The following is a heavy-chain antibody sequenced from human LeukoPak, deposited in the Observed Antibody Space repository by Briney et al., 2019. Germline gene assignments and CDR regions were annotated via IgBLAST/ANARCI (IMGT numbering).Heavy chain of an antibody. CDR3: ARAAGVAFDY. CDR2: ISTSGST. V-gene: IGHV4-61*02. D-gene: IGHD2-8*01. J-gene: IGHJ4*02. Sequence: SQTLSLTCTVSGGSISSGSYYWSWIRQPAGKGLEWIGRISTSGSTNYNPSLKSRVTISVDTSRNQCSLNLSSVTAADTAVYYCARAAGVAFDYWGQGTLVTVSS. CDR1: GGSISSGSYY.